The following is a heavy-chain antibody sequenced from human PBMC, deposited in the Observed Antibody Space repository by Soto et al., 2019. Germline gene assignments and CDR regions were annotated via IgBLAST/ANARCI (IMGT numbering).Heavy chain of an antibody. CDR2: ISTYNGNT. V-gene: IGHV1-18*01. Sequence: ASVKVSCKASGYTFITCGISWVRQGPGQGLEWMGWISTYNGNTNYAQKLQGRVTMTTDTSTSTAYMELRGLRSDDTAVYYCVRDLDGSGSYYTDYWGQGTLVTVSS. D-gene: IGHD3-10*01. CDR1: GYTFITCG. J-gene: IGHJ4*02. CDR3: VRDLDGSGSYYTDY.